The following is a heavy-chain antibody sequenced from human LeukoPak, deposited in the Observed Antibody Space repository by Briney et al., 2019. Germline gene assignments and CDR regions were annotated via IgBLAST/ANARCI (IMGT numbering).Heavy chain of an antibody. Sequence: SETLSLTCAVYGGSFSGYYWSWIRQPPGKGLEWIGEINHSGSTNYNPSLKSRVTISVDTSKNQFSLKLSSVTAADTAVYYCVKDFLEADAFDIWGQGTMVTVSS. CDR2: INHSGST. J-gene: IGHJ3*02. V-gene: IGHV4-34*01. CDR3: VKDFLEADAFDI. D-gene: IGHD1-1*01. CDR1: GGSFSGYY.